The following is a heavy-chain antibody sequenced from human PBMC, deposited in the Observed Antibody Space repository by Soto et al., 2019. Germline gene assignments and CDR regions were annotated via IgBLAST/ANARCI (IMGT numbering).Heavy chain of an antibody. V-gene: IGHV3-23*01. J-gene: IGHJ4*02. D-gene: IGHD7-27*01. CDR2: ISGSGGST. CDR1: GFTFSSYA. Sequence: GSLRLSCAASGFTFSSYAMSWVRQAPGKGLEWVSAISGSGGSTYYADSVKGRFTISRDNSKNTLYLQMNSLRAEDTAVYYCAKVFTIGQLGIIDYWGQGTLVTVSS. CDR3: AKVFTIGQLGIIDY.